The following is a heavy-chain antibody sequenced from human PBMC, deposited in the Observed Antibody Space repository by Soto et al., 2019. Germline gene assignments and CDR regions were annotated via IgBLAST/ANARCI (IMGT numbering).Heavy chain of an antibody. Sequence: SVKVSCKASGGTFSSYAISWVRQAPGQGLEWMGGIIPIFGTANYAQKFKGRVTITADKSTSTAYMELSSLRSEDTAVYYCARGGITMGRWFDPWGQGTLVTVSS. CDR1: GGTFSSYA. CDR2: IIPIFGTA. V-gene: IGHV1-69*06. J-gene: IGHJ5*02. CDR3: ARGGITMGRWFDP. D-gene: IGHD3-10*01.